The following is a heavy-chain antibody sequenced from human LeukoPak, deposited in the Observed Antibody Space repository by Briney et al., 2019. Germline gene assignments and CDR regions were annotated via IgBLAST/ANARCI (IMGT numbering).Heavy chain of an antibody. Sequence: GGSLRLSCAASGFTFSNLWMSWVRQAPGKGLKWAANIKQDGSEKYYVDSVKGRFTISRDNAQNSLYLQMNSLRAKDTAIYYCATSTAAAGTDWGQGTLVTVSS. V-gene: IGHV3-7*03. CDR3: ATSTAAAGTD. CDR2: IKQDGSEK. J-gene: IGHJ4*02. D-gene: IGHD6-13*01. CDR1: GFTFSNLW.